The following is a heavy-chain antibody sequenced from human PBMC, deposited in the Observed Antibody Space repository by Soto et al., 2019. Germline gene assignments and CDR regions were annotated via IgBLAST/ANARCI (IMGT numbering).Heavy chain of an antibody. Sequence: PGGSLRISCAASGFTFSSYAMSRVRQALGKGLEWVSGTSGSGGSTYYADSVKGRFTISRDNSKNTLYLQMNSLRAEDTAAYYCAKDHDYDFWSGYSFDYWGQGILVTVSS. D-gene: IGHD3-3*01. J-gene: IGHJ4*02. V-gene: IGHV3-23*01. CDR1: GFTFSSYA. CDR3: AKDHDYDFWSGYSFDY. CDR2: TSGSGGST.